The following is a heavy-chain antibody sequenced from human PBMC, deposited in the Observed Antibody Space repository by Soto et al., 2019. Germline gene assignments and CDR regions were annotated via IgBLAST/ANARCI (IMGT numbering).Heavy chain of an antibody. Sequence: PSETLSLTCTVPGGSISSYFWSWIRQPPGKGLEWIGYIYYSESTNYNPSLKSRVTISVDTSKNQFSLKLNSVTAADTAVYYCARESYYGSGATVVGYWGLGTLVTVSS. D-gene: IGHD3-10*01. CDR3: ARESYYGSGATVVGY. J-gene: IGHJ4*02. CDR1: GGSISSYF. V-gene: IGHV4-59*01. CDR2: IYYSEST.